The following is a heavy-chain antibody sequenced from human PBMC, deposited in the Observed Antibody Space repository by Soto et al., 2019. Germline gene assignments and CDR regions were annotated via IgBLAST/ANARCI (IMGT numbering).Heavy chain of an antibody. V-gene: IGHV4-34*01. CDR2: INHSGST. D-gene: IGHD3-10*01. CDR3: ARGPTLYYYGSGSYYNRMAFDI. Sequence: PSETLSLTCAVYGGSFSGYYWSWIRQPPGKGLEWIGEINHSGSTNYNPSLKSRVTISVDTSKNQFSLKLSSVTAADTAVYYCARGPTLYYYGSGSYYNRMAFDIWGQGTMVTVSS. CDR1: GGSFSGYY. J-gene: IGHJ3*02.